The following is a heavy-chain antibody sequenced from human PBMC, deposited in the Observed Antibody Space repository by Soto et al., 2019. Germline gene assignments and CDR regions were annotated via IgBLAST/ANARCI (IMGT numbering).Heavy chain of an antibody. J-gene: IGHJ4*02. D-gene: IGHD6-13*01. CDR2: IYYSGST. Sequence: LCGGSISSGGYYWSWIRQHPGKGLEWIGYIYYSGSTYYNPSLKSRVTISVDTSKNQFSLKLSSVTAADTAVYYCARDLSIAAAGHFDYWGQGTLVTVSS. CDR1: GGSISSGGYY. CDR3: ARDLSIAAAGHFDY. V-gene: IGHV4-31*02.